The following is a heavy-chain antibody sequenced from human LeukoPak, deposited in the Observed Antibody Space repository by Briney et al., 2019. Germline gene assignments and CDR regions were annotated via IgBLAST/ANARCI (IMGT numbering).Heavy chain of an antibody. V-gene: IGHV3-23*01. CDR2: ITGSGGST. Sequence: GGSLRLSCAVSGLALSNYGMSWVRQAPGKGLEWVAGITGSGGSTNYADSVKGRFTISRDNPKNTLYPQMNSLRAEDTAVYFCAKRGVVIRVILVGFHKEAYYFDSWGQGALVTVSS. CDR1: GLALSNYG. CDR3: AKRGVVIRVILVGFHKEAYYFDS. J-gene: IGHJ4*02. D-gene: IGHD3-22*01.